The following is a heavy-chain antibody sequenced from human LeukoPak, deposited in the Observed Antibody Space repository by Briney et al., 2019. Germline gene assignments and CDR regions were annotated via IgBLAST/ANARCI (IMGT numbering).Heavy chain of an antibody. V-gene: IGHV3-64*01. D-gene: IGHD6-19*01. J-gene: IGHJ4*02. Sequence: GGSLTLSCAASGFIFSNYGIHWVRQPPGRGLEFVSRISSNGGTKYYANSLNGRFTISRDNSKNTVYLQMASLIPEDMAVYYCARVPFSSAWYDYWGQGTLVTVSS. CDR1: GFIFSNYG. CDR3: ARVPFSSAWYDY. CDR2: ISSNGGTK.